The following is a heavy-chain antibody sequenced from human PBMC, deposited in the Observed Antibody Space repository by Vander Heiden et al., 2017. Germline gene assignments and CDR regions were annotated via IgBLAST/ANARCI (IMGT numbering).Heavy chain of an antibody. D-gene: IGHD5-12*01. CDR1: GASISSNY. J-gene: IGHJ6*02. Sequence: QVQLQESGPGLVKPSETLSLTCTVSGASISSNYWNWIRQSPGRGLEWIGYISYSGSTKYNPSRKTRVTISVDTSKNQVSMKLNSVTAADTAVYYCARGRDGYNKYAPMDVWGQGTTVTISS. CDR3: ARGRDGYNKYAPMDV. CDR2: ISYSGST. V-gene: IGHV4-59*01.